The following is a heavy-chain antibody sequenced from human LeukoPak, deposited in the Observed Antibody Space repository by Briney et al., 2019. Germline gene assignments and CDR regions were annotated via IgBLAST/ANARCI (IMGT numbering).Heavy chain of an antibody. CDR1: GFTFSSYA. CDR2: ISGSGDNT. CDR3: AKGSYYDSSGSFYFDY. Sequence: GGSLRLSCAASGFTFSSYAMSWVRQAPGKELEWVSGISGSGDNTYYADSVKGRFTISRDNSKNTLYVQVNSLGTEDTAAYYCAKGSYYDSSGSFYFDYWGQGTLVTVSS. V-gene: IGHV3-23*01. J-gene: IGHJ4*02. D-gene: IGHD3-22*01.